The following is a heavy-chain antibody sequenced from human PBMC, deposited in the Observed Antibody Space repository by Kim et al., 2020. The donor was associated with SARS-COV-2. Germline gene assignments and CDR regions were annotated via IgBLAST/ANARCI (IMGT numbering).Heavy chain of an antibody. CDR1: GFTFSTNA. J-gene: IGHJ4*01. Sequence: GGSLRLSCAASGFTFSTNAMAWVRQAPGKGPEWVSAISPSGGDSYYADSMKGRFSTSRDNSKNTLYLQMNSLRVEDTAIYYCAKELVSRSSLSFDYWGHGTLVPVSS. CDR3: AKELVSRSSLSFDY. V-gene: IGHV3-23*01. D-gene: IGHD6-19*01. CDR2: ISPSGGDS.